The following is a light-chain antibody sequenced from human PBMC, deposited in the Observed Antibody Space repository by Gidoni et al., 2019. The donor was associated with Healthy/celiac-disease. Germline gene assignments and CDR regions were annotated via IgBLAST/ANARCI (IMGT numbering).Light chain of an antibody. CDR2: DAS. Sequence: EIVLTQSPATLSLSPGERATLSCRASQSVSSYLAWYQQKPGQPPRLLIYDASNRATGIPARFSGSGSGTDFTLTISSLEPEDFAVYYCQQRVDWPSFGGXTKVEIK. CDR3: QQRVDWPS. V-gene: IGKV3-11*01. CDR1: QSVSSY. J-gene: IGKJ4*01.